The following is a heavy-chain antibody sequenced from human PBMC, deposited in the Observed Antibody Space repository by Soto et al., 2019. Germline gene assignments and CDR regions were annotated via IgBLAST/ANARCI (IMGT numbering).Heavy chain of an antibody. V-gene: IGHV3-21*01. D-gene: IGHD2-21*01. CDR2: ITTSSAYI. CDR1: GFTFNTYD. CDR3: VRSGTARLLRHSWFDT. J-gene: IGHJ5*02. Sequence: EVQQVESGGGLVKPGGSLRLSCAASGFTFNTYDMNWVRQAPGKGLEWVSSITTSSAYIYYADSLKGRITISRDNAKNSLFLQMNSLRAEDTAVYYCVRSGTARLLRHSWFDTWGQGTLVTVSS.